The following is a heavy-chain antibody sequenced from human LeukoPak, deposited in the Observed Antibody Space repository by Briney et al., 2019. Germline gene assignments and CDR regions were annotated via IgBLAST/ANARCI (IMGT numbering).Heavy chain of an antibody. Sequence: GGSLRLSCAASGFTFSSYWMSWVRQAPGKGLEWVANIKQDGSEKYYVDSVKGRFTISRDNSKNTLYLQMNSLRAEDTAVYYCARGLMQTYYYGSGSYMWFDPWGQGTLVTVSS. D-gene: IGHD3-10*01. CDR1: GFTFSSYW. CDR3: ARGLMQTYYYGSGSYMWFDP. J-gene: IGHJ5*02. CDR2: IKQDGSEK. V-gene: IGHV3-7*03.